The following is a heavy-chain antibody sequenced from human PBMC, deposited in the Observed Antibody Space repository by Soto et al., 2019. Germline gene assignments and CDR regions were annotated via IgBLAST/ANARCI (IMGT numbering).Heavy chain of an antibody. CDR2: INAGNGNT. D-gene: IGHD6-19*01. V-gene: IGHV1-3*05. CDR3: ARAVAVAAGFDY. Sequence: QVQLVQSGAEEKKPGASVKVSCKASGYTFTGYAMHWVRQAPGQRLEWMGWINAGNGNTKYSQKFQGRVTITRDTSASTAYMELSSLRSEDTAVYYCARAVAVAAGFDYWGQGTLVTVSS. CDR1: GYTFTGYA. J-gene: IGHJ4*02.